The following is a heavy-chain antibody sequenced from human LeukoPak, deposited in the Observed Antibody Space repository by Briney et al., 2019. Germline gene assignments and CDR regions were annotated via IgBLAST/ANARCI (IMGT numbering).Heavy chain of an antibody. D-gene: IGHD3-22*01. CDR3: ARVRGAGDSSGYFYFDY. Sequence: PSETLSLTCTVSGDSISGTSYYWGWIRQPPGKGLEYIGSIYYTGSTYYNPSLKSRVTISVDPSKSQFSLKLTSMTAADSAVYYCARVRGAGDSSGYFYFDYWGQGTLVTVSS. V-gene: IGHV4-39*07. CDR1: GDSISGTSYY. CDR2: IYYTGST. J-gene: IGHJ4*02.